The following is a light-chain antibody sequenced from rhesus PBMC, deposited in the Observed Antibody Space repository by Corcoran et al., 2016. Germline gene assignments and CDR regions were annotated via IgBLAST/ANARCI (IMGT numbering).Light chain of an antibody. V-gene: IGKV1-38*01. J-gene: IGKJ3*01. Sequence: DIQLTQSPSSLSASVGDRVTITCRASQGISSYLAWYQQKSGKAPKLLIFDASSLQSGVPSRFIGSGSWIEFTLTISRLQPEDFATYYCQQRNTFPFTFGPGTKLDIK. CDR3: QQRNTFPFT. CDR2: DAS. CDR1: QGISSY.